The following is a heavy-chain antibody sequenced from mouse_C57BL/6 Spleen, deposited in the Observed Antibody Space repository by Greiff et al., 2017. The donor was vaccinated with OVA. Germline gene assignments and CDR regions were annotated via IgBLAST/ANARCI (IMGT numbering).Heavy chain of an antibody. CDR1: GYTFTSYW. J-gene: IGHJ2*01. V-gene: IGHV1-50*01. CDR2: IDPSDSYT. D-gene: IGHD1-1*02. CDR3: ARHYAYYFDY. Sequence: QVQLQQSGAELVKPGASVKLSCKASGYTFTSYWMQWVKQRPGQGLEWIGEIDPSDSYTNYNQKFKGKATLTVDTSSSTAYMQLSSLTSEDSAVYYCARHYAYYFDYWGQGTTLTVSS.